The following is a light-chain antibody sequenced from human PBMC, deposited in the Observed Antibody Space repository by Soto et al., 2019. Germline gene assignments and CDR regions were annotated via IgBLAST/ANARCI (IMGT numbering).Light chain of an antibody. CDR2: EVS. CDR3: SSYAGSNNVV. J-gene: IGLJ2*01. CDR1: SSDIGGNNY. Sequence: QSALTQPPSASGSPGLSVTISCTGTSSDIGGNNYVSWYQQHPGKAPKLMIFEVSKRPSGVPDRFSGSKSGNTASLTVSGLQAGDEADYYCSSYAGSNNVVFGGGTKVTVL. V-gene: IGLV2-8*01.